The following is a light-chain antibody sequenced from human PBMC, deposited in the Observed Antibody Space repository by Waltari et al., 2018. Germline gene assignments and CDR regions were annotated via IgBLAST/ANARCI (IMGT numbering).Light chain of an antibody. V-gene: IGKV3-15*01. J-gene: IGKJ1*01. Sequence: IVMTQSPATLSVYPGERATLPCRASQSVSSNLAWYQQKPDQAPRLLIYGASTRASGIPARFSGSGSGTEFTLTISSMQSEDFAVYYCQQYNNWPRTFGQGTKVEIK. CDR3: QQYNNWPRT. CDR1: QSVSSN. CDR2: GAS.